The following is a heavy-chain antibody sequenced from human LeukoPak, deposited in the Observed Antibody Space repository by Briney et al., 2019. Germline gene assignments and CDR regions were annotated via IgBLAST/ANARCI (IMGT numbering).Heavy chain of an antibody. V-gene: IGHV4-34*01. J-gene: IGHJ6*02. Sequence: KPSETLSLTCAVYGGSFSGYYWSWIRQPPGKGLEWIGEINHSGSTNYNPSLKSRVTISVDTSKNQFSLKLSSVTAADTAVYYCASVPAAAGQYYYYGMDVWGQGTTVTVSS. CDR1: GGSFSGYY. CDR2: INHSGST. D-gene: IGHD6-13*01. CDR3: ASVPAAAGQYYYYGMDV.